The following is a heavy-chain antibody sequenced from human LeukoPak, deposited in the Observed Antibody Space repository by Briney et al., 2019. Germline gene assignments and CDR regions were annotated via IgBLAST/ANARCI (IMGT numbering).Heavy chain of an antibody. CDR2: INHSGST. J-gene: IGHJ4*02. Sequence: SETLSLTCAVYGGSFSGYYWSWIRQPPGKGLEWIGEINHSGSTNYNPSLKSRVTISVDPSKNQFSLKLSSVTAADTAVYYCARGPMITFGGVIAYYFDYWGQGTLVTVSS. CDR1: GGSFSGYY. CDR3: ARGPMITFGGVIAYYFDY. V-gene: IGHV4-34*01. D-gene: IGHD3-16*02.